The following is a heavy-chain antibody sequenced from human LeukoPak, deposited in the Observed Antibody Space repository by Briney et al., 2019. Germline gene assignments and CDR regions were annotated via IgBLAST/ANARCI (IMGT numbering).Heavy chain of an antibody. CDR3: AKERDYGPADY. J-gene: IGHJ4*02. CDR2: LSGSGSST. Sequence: GGSLRLSCVASGFIFNKHAMSWVRQAPGKGLEWVSGLSGSGSSTDYADSVKGRFTVSRDNSKNTLFLQMNSLRAEDTAIYYCAKERDYGPADYWGQGTLVTVSS. CDR1: GFIFNKHA. V-gene: IGHV3-23*01. D-gene: IGHD4/OR15-4a*01.